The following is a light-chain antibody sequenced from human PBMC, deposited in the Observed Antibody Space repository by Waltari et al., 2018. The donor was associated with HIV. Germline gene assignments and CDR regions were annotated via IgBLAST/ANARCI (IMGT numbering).Light chain of an antibody. J-gene: IGLJ3*02. Sequence: QSALTQPASVSGSPGQSITISCTGTSSDVGDYNYVSWYQHHPGKAPKLMIYEVSNRPSGVSNRFSGSKSGNTASLTISGLQAEDEADYYCSSYTSSSTWLFGGGTKLTVL. CDR3: SSYTSSSTWL. CDR1: SSDVGDYNY. V-gene: IGLV2-14*01. CDR2: EVS.